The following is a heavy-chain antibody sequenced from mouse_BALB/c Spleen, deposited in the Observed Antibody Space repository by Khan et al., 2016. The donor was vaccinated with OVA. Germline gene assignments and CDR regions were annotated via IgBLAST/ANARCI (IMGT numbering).Heavy chain of an antibody. J-gene: IGHJ2*01. CDR1: GFTFSGFG. V-gene: IGHV5-17*02. CDR2: ISSGSNTI. D-gene: IGHD2-3*01. Sequence: EVELVESGGGLVQPGGSRKLSCAASGFTFSGFGMHWVRQAPEKGLEWVAFISSGSNTIYYADTVKGRFTISRDNPQKTLFLQMTSLKSEDTAMYFCARTGYYYFDYWGQGTTLTVSS. CDR3: ARTGYYYFDY.